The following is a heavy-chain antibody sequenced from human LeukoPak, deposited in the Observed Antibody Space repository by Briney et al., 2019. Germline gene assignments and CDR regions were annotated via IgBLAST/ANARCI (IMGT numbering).Heavy chain of an antibody. CDR2: INSDGSST. V-gene: IGHV3-74*01. J-gene: IGHJ3*02. CDR1: GFTFSSYW. CDR3: ARDYGDYVDAFDI. D-gene: IGHD4-17*01. Sequence: QPGGSLRLSCAASGFTFSSYWMHWVRQAPGKGLVWVSRINSDGSSTSYADSVKGRFTISRDNAKSTLYLQMNSLRAEDTAVYYCARDYGDYVDAFDIWGQGTMVTVSS.